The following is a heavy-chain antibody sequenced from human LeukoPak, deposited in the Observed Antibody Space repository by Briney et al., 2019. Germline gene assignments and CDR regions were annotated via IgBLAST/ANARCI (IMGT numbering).Heavy chain of an antibody. J-gene: IGHJ4*02. Sequence: SETLSLTCTVSGGSISSSSYYWGWIRQPPGKGLEWIGSIYYSGSTYYNPSLKSRVTISVDTSKNQFSLKLSSVTAADTAVYYCARQRTIFGVVIPHFDYWGQGTLVTVSS. CDR2: IYYSGST. CDR1: GGSISSSSYY. CDR3: ARQRTIFGVVIPHFDY. D-gene: IGHD3-3*01. V-gene: IGHV4-39*01.